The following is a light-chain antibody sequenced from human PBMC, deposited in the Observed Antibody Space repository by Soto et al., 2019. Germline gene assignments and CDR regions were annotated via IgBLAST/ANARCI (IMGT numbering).Light chain of an antibody. V-gene: IGKV1-12*01. Sequence: DIQMTQSPSSVSASVGDRVTITCRASQGISSWLAWYQHKPGKAPKLLIYVASSLQSGVPSRFSGSGSGTDFNLNISSLQPEDFETYSCPQANSFPWTFGQGTKVEIK. CDR3: PQANSFPWT. CDR2: VAS. J-gene: IGKJ1*01. CDR1: QGISSW.